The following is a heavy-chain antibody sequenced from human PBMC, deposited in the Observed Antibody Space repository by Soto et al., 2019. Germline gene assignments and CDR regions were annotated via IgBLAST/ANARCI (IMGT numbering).Heavy chain of an antibody. J-gene: IGHJ5*02. V-gene: IGHV1-18*01. CDR3: ARDAVVVPAATHNWFDP. CDR1: GYTFTSYG. Sequence: ASVKVSCKASGYTFTSYGISWVRQAPGQGLEWMGWISAYNGNTNYAQKLQGRVTMTTDTSTSTAYMELRSLRSDDTAVYYCARDAVVVPAATHNWFDPWGQGTLVTFSS. CDR2: ISAYNGNT. D-gene: IGHD2-2*01.